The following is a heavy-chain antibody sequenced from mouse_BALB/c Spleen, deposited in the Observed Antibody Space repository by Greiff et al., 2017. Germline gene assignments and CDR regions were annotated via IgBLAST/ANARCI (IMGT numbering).Heavy chain of an antibody. CDR2: ISYDGSN. V-gene: IGHV3-6*02. J-gene: IGHJ4*01. CDR1: GYSITSGYY. D-gene: IGHD2-1*01. CDR3: ASKGKTYAMDY. Sequence: DVKLVESGPGLVKPSQSLSLTCSVTGYSITSGYYWNWIRQFPGNKLEWMGYISYDGSNNYNPSLKNRISITRDTSKNQFFLKLNSVTTEDTATYYCASKGKTYAMDYWGQGTSVTVSS.